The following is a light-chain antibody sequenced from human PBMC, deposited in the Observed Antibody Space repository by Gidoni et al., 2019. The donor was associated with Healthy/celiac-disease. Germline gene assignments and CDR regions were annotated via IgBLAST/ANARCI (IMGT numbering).Light chain of an antibody. CDR3: QQSRDMVT. CDR1: QDISNY. CDR2: DAS. J-gene: IGKJ3*01. Sequence: DIQMTQSPSSLSASVGDRVTITCQASQDISNYLNWYQQKPGKAPKLLIYDASNLETGVPSRFSGSGSGTDFTFTISSLQPEDIATYYCQQSRDMVTFGPGTKVDIK. V-gene: IGKV1-33*01.